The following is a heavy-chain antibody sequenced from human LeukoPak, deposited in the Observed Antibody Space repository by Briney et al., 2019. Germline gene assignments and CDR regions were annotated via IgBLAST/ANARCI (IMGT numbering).Heavy chain of an antibody. V-gene: IGHV3-30*18. Sequence: PGRSLRLSCAASGFTFSSYGMHWVRQAPGKGLEWVAVISYDGSNKYYADSVKGRFTISRDNSKNTLYLQMNSLRAEDTAVYYCAKGGLYYGSGSHSDYWGQGTLVTVSS. D-gene: IGHD3-10*01. CDR3: AKGGLYYGSGSHSDY. J-gene: IGHJ4*02. CDR1: GFTFSSYG. CDR2: ISYDGSNK.